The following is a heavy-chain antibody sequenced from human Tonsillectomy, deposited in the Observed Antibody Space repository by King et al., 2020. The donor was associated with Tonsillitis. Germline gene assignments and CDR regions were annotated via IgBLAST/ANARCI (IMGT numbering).Heavy chain of an antibody. V-gene: IGHV1-46*03. J-gene: IGHJ3*02. CDR3: ARATRFYSSSGDDAFDI. CDR2: INPSGGST. CDR1: GYTFTSYY. Sequence: QLVQSGAEVKKPGASVKVSCKASGYTFTSYYMHWVRQAPGQGLEWMGIINPSGGSTSYAQKFQGRVTMTRDTSTSTVYMELSSLRSEDTAVYYCARATRFYSSSGDDAFDIWGQGTMVTVSS. D-gene: IGHD6-13*01.